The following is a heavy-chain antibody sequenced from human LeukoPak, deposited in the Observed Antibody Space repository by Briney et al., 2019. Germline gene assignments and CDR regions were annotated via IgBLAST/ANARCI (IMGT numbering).Heavy chain of an antibody. D-gene: IGHD1-1*01. CDR3: ARHGGYTWNDIYFDR. V-gene: IGHV5-51*01. CDR1: GYTFTSWW. Sequence: GESLKISCKGSGYTFTSWWIGWVRQMLGKGLEWMGIIYPGNSDTRYSPSFQGQVTISADRSISTAYLQWSSLTASDTAIYYCARHGGYTWNDIYFDRWGQGTLVTVSS. J-gene: IGHJ5*02. CDR2: IYPGNSDT.